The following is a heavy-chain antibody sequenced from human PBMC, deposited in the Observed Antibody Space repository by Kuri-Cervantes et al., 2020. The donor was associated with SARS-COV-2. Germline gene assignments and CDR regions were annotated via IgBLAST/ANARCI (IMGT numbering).Heavy chain of an antibody. J-gene: IGHJ5*02. CDR3: ARDRCIVVVPAAIWFDP. V-gene: IGHV3-7*01. CDR2: IKQDGSEK. D-gene: IGHD2-2*01. CDR1: GFTFSSYW. Sequence: GESLKISCAASGFTFSSYWMSWVRQAPVKGLEWVANIKQDGSEKYSVDSVKGRFTISRDNAKNLLYLQMISLRVEDTAVYYCARDRCIVVVPAAIWFDPWDQGTLVTVSS.